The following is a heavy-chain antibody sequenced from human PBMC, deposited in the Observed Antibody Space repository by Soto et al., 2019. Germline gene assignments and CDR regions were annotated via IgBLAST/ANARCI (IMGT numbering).Heavy chain of an antibody. D-gene: IGHD3-16*01. Sequence: PSGTLSLTCAVSGGSFSGYYLTWIRQPPGKGLEWIGEINHRRSTSYNASLKRRGTMSIDTSKNQFSLHLSSVTAADTAVYYCVRSLGWLQYSWFDPWGQGIPVTVSS. J-gene: IGHJ5*02. CDR3: VRSLGWLQYSWFDP. CDR1: GGSFSGYY. V-gene: IGHV4-34*01. CDR2: INHRRST.